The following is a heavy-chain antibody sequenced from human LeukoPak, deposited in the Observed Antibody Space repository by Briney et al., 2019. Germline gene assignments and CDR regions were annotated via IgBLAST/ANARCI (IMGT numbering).Heavy chain of an antibody. D-gene: IGHD1-26*01. J-gene: IGHJ6*03. Sequence: GGSLRLSCAASGFTFSSYDIHWVRQATGKGLEWVSGIGTAGEIYYPGSVKGRFTISRENAKNSLYLQMNSLRAEDTAVYYCARDPYSGSYGNYYYYFMDVWGKGTTVTISS. V-gene: IGHV3-13*01. CDR3: ARDPYSGSYGNYYYYFMDV. CDR2: IGTAGEI. CDR1: GFTFSSYD.